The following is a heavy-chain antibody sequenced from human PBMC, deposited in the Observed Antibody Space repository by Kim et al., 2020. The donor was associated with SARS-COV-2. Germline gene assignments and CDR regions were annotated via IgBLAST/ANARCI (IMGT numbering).Heavy chain of an antibody. CDR3: VSGLVGGTSH. CDR2: INSDGSTT. D-gene: IGHD1-26*01. V-gene: IGHV3-74*01. J-gene: IGHJ4*02. CDR1: GFSFSTNW. Sequence: GGSLRLSCAASGFSFSTNWMFWVRQAPGRGLMLVARINSDGSTTHYADSVKGRFTISRDNAKNTLYLQMDSLRAEDTAVYYCVSGLVGGTSHWGQGTLITVSS.